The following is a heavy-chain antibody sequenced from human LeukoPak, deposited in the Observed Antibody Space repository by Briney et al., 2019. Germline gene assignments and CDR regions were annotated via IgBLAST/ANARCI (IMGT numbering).Heavy chain of an antibody. V-gene: IGHV4-59*01. CDR2: IYYSGST. CDR3: ARGELELRYFDWLYGDASDI. CDR1: GGSISSYY. J-gene: IGHJ3*02. D-gene: IGHD3-9*01. Sequence: SETLSLTCTVSGGSISSYYWSWIRQPPGKGLEWIGYIYYSGSTNYNPSLKSRVTISVDTSKNQFSLKLSSVTAADTAVYYCARGELELRYFDWLYGDASDIWGQGTMVTVSS.